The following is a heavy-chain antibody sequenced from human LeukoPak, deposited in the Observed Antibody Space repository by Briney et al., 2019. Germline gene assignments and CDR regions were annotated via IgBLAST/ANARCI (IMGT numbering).Heavy chain of an antibody. J-gene: IGHJ5*02. Sequence: SETLSLTCTVSGGSISSSSYYWGWIRQPPGKGLEWIGSIYYSASTYYNPSLKSRVTIFLDTSKNQFSLKLSSVTAADTAVYYCARQTRFLEWLPTKWYDPWGQGTLVTVSS. CDR3: ARQTRFLEWLPTKWYDP. V-gene: IGHV4-39*01. CDR1: GGSISSSSYY. D-gene: IGHD3-3*01. CDR2: IYYSAST.